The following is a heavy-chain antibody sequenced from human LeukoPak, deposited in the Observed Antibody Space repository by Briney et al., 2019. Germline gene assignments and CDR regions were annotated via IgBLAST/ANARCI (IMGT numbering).Heavy chain of an antibody. J-gene: IGHJ6*03. D-gene: IGHD3-16*02. CDR1: GGSFSGYY. V-gene: IGHV4-34*01. Sequence: SETLSLTCAVYGGSFSGYYWSWIRQPPGKGLEWIGEINHSGSTNYNPSLKSRVTISVDTSKNQFSLKLSSVTAADTAVYYCARQYYDYVWGSYRHYYYYYYYMDVWGKGTTVTISS. CDR2: INHSGST. CDR3: ARQYYDYVWGSYRHYYYYYYYMDV.